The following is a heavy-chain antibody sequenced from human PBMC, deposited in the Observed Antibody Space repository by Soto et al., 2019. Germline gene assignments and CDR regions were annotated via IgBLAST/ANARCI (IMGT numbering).Heavy chain of an antibody. V-gene: IGHV1-18*04. J-gene: IGHJ4*02. CDR2: ITVNSGNT. CDR1: GYSFINYG. D-gene: IGHD6-19*01. CDR3: GRGLGGGWYYFDY. Sequence: QGHLVQSGVEVKEPGASVRVSCKASGYSFINYGIGWVRQAPGQGLEWMGWITVNSGNTNYPQKFQGRVTMTTDTSTSTAYMELRGLTSDDTAVYYCGRGLGGGWYYFDYWGPGTLVTVSS.